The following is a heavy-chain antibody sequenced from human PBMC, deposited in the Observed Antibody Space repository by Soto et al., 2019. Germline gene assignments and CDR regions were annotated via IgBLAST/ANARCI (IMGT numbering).Heavy chain of an antibody. V-gene: IGHV4-30-4*01. D-gene: IGHD3-22*01. CDR2: IYYSGST. CDR1: GGSISRGDYY. Sequence: SETLSLTCNVSGGSISRGDYYWSWIRQPPGKGLEWIGYIYYSGSTYYNPSLKSRVTISVDTSKNQFSLKLSSVTAADTAVYYCAREPSDDSSGFSGFDYWGQGTLVTVSS. J-gene: IGHJ4*02. CDR3: AREPSDDSSGFSGFDY.